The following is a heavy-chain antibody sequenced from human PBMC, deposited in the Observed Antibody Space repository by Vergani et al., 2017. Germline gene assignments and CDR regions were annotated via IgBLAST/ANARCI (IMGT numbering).Heavy chain of an antibody. Sequence: QVQLVESGGGVVQPGRSLRLSCAASGFTFSSYGMHWVRQAPGKGLEWVAVIWYDGSNKYYADSVKGRFTISRDNSKNTLYLQMNSLRAEDTVVYYCARDKRDYYGMDVWGQGTTVTVSS. V-gene: IGHV3-33*01. J-gene: IGHJ6*02. CDR3: ARDKRDYYGMDV. CDR2: IWYDGSNK. CDR1: GFTFSSYG.